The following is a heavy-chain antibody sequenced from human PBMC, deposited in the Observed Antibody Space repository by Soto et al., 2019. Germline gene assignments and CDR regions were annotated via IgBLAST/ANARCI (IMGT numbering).Heavy chain of an antibody. Sequence: QVQLQESGPGLVKPSETLSLTCTVSGGSISGFYWSWIRQPPGKGLEWIGYIYYNGSTNYNPSLKSRVSISVDTSKNQFSRKLSSVTAAETAVYYCARPYYDFWSGYWRWFDPWGQGTLVTVSS. CDR1: GGSISGFY. V-gene: IGHV4-59*01. CDR2: IYYNGST. D-gene: IGHD3-3*01. J-gene: IGHJ5*02. CDR3: ARPYYDFWSGYWRWFDP.